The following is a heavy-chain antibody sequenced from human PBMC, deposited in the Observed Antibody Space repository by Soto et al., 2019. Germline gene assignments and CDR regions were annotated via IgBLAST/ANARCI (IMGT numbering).Heavy chain of an antibody. CDR1: GVSISSYY. CDR2: IYTSGST. V-gene: IGHV4-4*07. J-gene: IGHJ4*02. D-gene: IGHD4-17*01. Sequence: LETLSLTCTVSGVSISSYYLIWIRQPAGKGLEWIGRIYTSGSTNYNPSLKSRVTMSVDTSKNQFSLKLSSVTAADTAVYYCARDPVTYGDYEFDYWGQGTLVTVSS. CDR3: ARDPVTYGDYEFDY.